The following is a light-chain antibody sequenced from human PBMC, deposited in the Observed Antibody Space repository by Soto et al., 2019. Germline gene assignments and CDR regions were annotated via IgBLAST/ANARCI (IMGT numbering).Light chain of an antibody. CDR1: QSISGY. CDR3: QQSYSTPIT. CDR2: AAS. Sequence: DIQMTQSPSSLSASVGDRVTITCRASQSISGYLNWYQQKPGKAPNLLIYAASSLQSGVPSRFSGSGSGTDFTLTINSLHPEDFATYYCQQSYSTPITFGGGTKVDIK. V-gene: IGKV1-39*01. J-gene: IGKJ4*01.